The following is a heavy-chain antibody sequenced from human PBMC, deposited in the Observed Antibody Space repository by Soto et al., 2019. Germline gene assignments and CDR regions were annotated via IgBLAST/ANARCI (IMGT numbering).Heavy chain of an antibody. Sequence: SETLSLTCAVYGGSFSGYYWSWIRQPPGKGLEWIGEINHSGSTNYNPSLKSRVTISVDTSKNQFSLKLSSVTAADTAVYYCAIESGGSGAFDIWGKGTMVTVSS. J-gene: IGHJ3*02. CDR1: GGSFSGYY. CDR2: INHSGST. V-gene: IGHV4-34*01. D-gene: IGHD3-10*01. CDR3: AIESGGSGAFDI.